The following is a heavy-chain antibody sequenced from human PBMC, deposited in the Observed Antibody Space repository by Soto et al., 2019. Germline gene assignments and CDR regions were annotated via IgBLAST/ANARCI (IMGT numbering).Heavy chain of an antibody. J-gene: IGHJ6*03. CDR1: GDSVSSNSAA. Sequence: SQTLSLTCAISGDSVSSNSAAWNWIRQSPSRGLEWLGRTYYRSRWYNGYAVSVRSRITVNPDTSKNQFSLQLTSVTPEDTAVYYCAGTTSHQWYYMDVWGKGTTVTVSS. CDR3: AGTTSHQWYYMDV. V-gene: IGHV6-1*01. D-gene: IGHD1-7*01. CDR2: TYYRSRWYN.